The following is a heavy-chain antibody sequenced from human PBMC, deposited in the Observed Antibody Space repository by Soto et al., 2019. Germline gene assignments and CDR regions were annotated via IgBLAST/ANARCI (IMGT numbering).Heavy chain of an antibody. V-gene: IGHV5-51*01. J-gene: IGHJ4*02. D-gene: IGHD6-19*01. CDR3: ARPRIAVAGTYYFDY. Sequence: GESLKISCKGSGYCFTSYWIGWVRQMPGKGLEWMGIIYPGDSDTRYSPSFQGQVTISADKSISTAYLQWSSLKASDTAMYYCARPRIAVAGTYYFDYWGQGTLVTVSS. CDR2: IYPGDSDT. CDR1: GYCFTSYW.